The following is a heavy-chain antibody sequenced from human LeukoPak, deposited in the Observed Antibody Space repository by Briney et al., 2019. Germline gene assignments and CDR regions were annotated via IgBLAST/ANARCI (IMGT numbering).Heavy chain of an antibody. CDR1: GYTFAGYY. CDR2: INPNSGGT. Sequence: ASVKVSCKASGYTFAGYYMHWVRQAPGQGLEWMGWINPNSGGTNYAQKFQGRVTMTRDTSISTAYMELSRLRSDDTAVYYCARVESYYDFWSGYFESLAFDYWGQGTLVTVSS. CDR3: ARVESYYDFWSGYFESLAFDY. D-gene: IGHD3-3*01. J-gene: IGHJ4*02. V-gene: IGHV1-2*02.